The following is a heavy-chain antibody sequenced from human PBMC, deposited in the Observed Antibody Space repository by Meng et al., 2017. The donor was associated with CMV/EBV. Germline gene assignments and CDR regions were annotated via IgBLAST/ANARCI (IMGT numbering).Heavy chain of an antibody. V-gene: IGHV3-21*01. CDR3: ARDPRRAGTYGSGSL. CDR1: RCDFSMDS. J-gene: IGHJ4*02. CDR2: ISSSSSDK. D-gene: IGHD3-10*01. Sequence: SRCDFSMDSRKWARKAPGKGLVWVSSISSSSSDKSYTGPVKSRFDISRDKAKNSLYRQMTGLRAEDTAVYYCARDPRRAGTYGSGSLWGQGTLVTVSS.